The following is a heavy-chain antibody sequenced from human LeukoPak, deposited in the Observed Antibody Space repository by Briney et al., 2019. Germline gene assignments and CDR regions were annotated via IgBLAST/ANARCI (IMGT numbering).Heavy chain of an antibody. CDR3: EGSDTIGYLPREWDYWYFDR. CDR2: ISIGNTYK. J-gene: IGHJ2*01. Sequence: GGSLRLSCAASGFTFSSYSMNWVRQAPGKGLEWVSSISIGNTYKYYADSVKGRFTISRDNTKNSLYLQRKRLRAEETAVYYCEGSDTIGYLPREWDYWYFDRWGRGTLGTVSS. D-gene: IGHD3-10*01. V-gene: IGHV3-21*03. CDR1: GFTFSSYS.